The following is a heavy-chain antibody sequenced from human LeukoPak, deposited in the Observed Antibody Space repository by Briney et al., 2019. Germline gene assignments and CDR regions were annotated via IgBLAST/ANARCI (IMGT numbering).Heavy chain of an antibody. V-gene: IGHV3-23*01. CDR3: AKDPSFLEWLFRRIPENQNDVY. D-gene: IGHD3-3*01. CDR1: GFTFSSYE. J-gene: IGHJ4*02. CDR2: ISGSGGNT. Sequence: GGSLRLSCAASGFTFSSYEMNWVRQVPGKGLEWVSSISGSGGNTYYADSVKGRFTISRDNSKNTLFLQMNSLRAEDTAVYYCAKDPSFLEWLFRRIPENQNDVYWGQGTLVTVSS.